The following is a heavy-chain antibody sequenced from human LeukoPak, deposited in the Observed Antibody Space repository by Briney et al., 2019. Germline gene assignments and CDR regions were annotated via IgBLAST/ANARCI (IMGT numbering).Heavy chain of an antibody. Sequence: KPSETLSLTCTVSGGSISSYYWSWIRQPPGKGLEWIGYIYYSGSTNYNPSLKSRVTISVDTSKNQFSLKLSSVTAADTAVYYYARGGYSYGSDYWGQGTLVTVSS. CDR3: ARGGYSYGSDY. D-gene: IGHD5-18*01. CDR1: GGSISSYY. J-gene: IGHJ4*02. V-gene: IGHV4-59*01. CDR2: IYYSGST.